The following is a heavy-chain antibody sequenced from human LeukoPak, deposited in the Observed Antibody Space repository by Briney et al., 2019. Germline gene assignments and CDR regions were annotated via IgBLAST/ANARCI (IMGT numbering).Heavy chain of an antibody. J-gene: IGHJ4*02. CDR2: ISSSGDAT. V-gene: IGHV3-23*01. D-gene: IGHD3-22*01. CDR3: AESFDGSGYYYVYFDN. CDR1: RFTFKNYG. Sequence: GGSLRLSCAASRFTFKNYGMSWVRQAPGKGLEWVSSISSSGDATYYANSVKGRFTISRDNSKNTLYLQMNSLRAEDTAVYYCAESFDGSGYYYVYFDNWGQGTLVTVSS.